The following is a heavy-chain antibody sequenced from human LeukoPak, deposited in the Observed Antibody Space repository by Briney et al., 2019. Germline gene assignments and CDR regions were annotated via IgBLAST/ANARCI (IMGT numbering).Heavy chain of an antibody. D-gene: IGHD3-10*01. Sequence: GGSLRLSCAASGFTFTNAWMSWVRQAPGKGLEWVGRIKSKGDGETIDNAAPVKGRFTMSKDDSKATLYLQMNSLKAEDTAVYYCTTDLGLTMIRGVIVYWGQGALVSVSS. V-gene: IGHV3-15*01. CDR2: IKSKGDGETI. CDR1: GFTFTNAW. J-gene: IGHJ4*02. CDR3: TTDLGLTMIRGVIVY.